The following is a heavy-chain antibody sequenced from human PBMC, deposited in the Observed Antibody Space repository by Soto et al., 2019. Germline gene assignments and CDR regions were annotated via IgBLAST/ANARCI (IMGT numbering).Heavy chain of an antibody. J-gene: IGHJ5*02. Sequence: EVQVVESGGGQVQPGGTLRLSCSFTFSMYSMSWVRQAPGKGLEWVASISSGGSYIKYADSVKGRFTISRDNAKNSVSLQMKSLRVDDTAVYFCTRDQGGSYDSWFDPWGQGTLVTVSS. D-gene: IGHD1-26*01. CDR3: TRDQGGSYDSWFDP. CDR2: ISSGGSYI. V-gene: IGHV3-21*01. CDR1: FTFSMYS.